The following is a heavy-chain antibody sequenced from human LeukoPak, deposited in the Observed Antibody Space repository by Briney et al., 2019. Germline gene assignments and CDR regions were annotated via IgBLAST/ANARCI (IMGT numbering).Heavy chain of an antibody. J-gene: IGHJ4*02. CDR2: INPNSGGT. CDR1: GYTFTGYY. D-gene: IGHD3-10*01. Sequence: ASVKVSCKASGYTFTGYYMHWVRQAPGQGLEWMGWINPNSGGTNYAQKFQGRVTMTRDTSISTAYMELSRLRSDDTAVYYCARVLIGDYYGSGGYSIPDYWGQGTLVTVSS. V-gene: IGHV1-2*02. CDR3: ARVLIGDYYGSGGYSIPDY.